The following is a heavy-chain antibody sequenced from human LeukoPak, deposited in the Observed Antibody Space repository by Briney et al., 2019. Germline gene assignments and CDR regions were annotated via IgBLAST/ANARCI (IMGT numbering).Heavy chain of an antibody. Sequence: PSVKVSCRASGYTFSDYYVYWVRQAPGQGLEWMGGIIPIFGTANYAQKFQGRVTITTDESTSTAYMELSSLRSEDTAVYYCARAITGISGFDPWGQGTLVTVSS. CDR2: IIPIFGTA. CDR1: GYTFSDYY. V-gene: IGHV1-69*05. J-gene: IGHJ5*02. D-gene: IGHD5-24*01. CDR3: ARAITGISGFDP.